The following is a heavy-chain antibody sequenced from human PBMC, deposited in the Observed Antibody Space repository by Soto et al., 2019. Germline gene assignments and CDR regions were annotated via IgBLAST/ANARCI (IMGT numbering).Heavy chain of an antibody. J-gene: IGHJ4*02. CDR1: GGSISSGDYY. CDR2: IYYSGST. D-gene: IGHD3-3*01. CDR3: ARTPCYDFWSGYYLYYFDY. V-gene: IGHV4-30-4*01. Sequence: SETLSLTCTVSGGSISSGDYYWSWIRQPPGKGLEWIGYIYYSGSTYYNPSLKSRVTISVDTSKNQFSLKLSSVTAADTAVYYCARTPCYDFWSGYYLYYFDYWGQGTLVTVSS.